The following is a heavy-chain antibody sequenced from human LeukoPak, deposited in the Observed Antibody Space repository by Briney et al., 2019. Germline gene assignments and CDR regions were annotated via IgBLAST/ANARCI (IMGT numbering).Heavy chain of an antibody. CDR3: ARMGGGHYDPLTGYYERGDWIDP. J-gene: IGHJ5*02. CDR2: MYSSGST. D-gene: IGHD3-9*01. CDR1: GGSISSGSYY. V-gene: IGHV4-61*02. Sequence: SETLSLTCTVSGGSISSGSYYWTWIRQPAGKGLEWIGRMYSSGSTTYNPALKSRVTISPDTSKNQFSLRLRSVTAADTAVYYCARMGGGHYDPLTGYYERGDWIDPWGQGILVTVPS.